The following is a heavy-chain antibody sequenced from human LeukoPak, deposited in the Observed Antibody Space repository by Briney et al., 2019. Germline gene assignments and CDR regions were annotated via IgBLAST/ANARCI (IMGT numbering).Heavy chain of an antibody. CDR1: GFTVSTNC. V-gene: IGHV3-53*04. J-gene: IGHJ4*02. D-gene: IGHD5-18*01. CDR2: IYSVGTT. CDR3: ARVDTVMAYYFDL. Sequence: PGGSLRLSCAASGFTVSTNCMTWVRQAPGKGLEWVSTIYSVGTTYYSDSVMGRFTISRHNSRNTLYLQMNSLRAEDTAVYYCARVDTVMAYYFDLWGQGTLVTVSS.